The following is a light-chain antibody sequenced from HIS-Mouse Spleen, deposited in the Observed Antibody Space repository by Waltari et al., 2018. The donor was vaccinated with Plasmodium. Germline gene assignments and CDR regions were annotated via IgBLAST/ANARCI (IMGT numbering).Light chain of an antibody. CDR2: ECS. J-gene: IGLJ3*02. CDR3: CSYAGSSTFV. Sequence: QSALTQPASVSGSPGPSRPISCTGTSSVVGSYTIVPWYQQHPGKAPRLMIYECSKRPSGVSNRFSGSKSGNTASLTISGLQAEDEADYYCCSYAGSSTFVFGGGTKLTVL. V-gene: IGLV2-23*03. CDR1: SSVVGSYTI.